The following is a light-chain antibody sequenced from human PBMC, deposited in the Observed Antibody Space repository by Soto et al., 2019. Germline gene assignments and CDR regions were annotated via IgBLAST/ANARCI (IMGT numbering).Light chain of an antibody. CDR1: QGINNY. CDR3: QKHNSAPPVT. J-gene: IGKJ3*01. V-gene: IGKV1-27*01. CDR2: AAS. Sequence: DIPMTQSPSSLSASVGDRVTISRRASQGINNYLAWYQQKPGKAPKLLIYAASTLQSGVPSRFSGSGSGTDFTLTISSLQPEDVATYYCQKHNSAPPVTFGPGTKVGV.